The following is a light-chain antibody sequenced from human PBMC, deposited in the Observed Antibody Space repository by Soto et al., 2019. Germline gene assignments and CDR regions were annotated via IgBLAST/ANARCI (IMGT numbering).Light chain of an antibody. CDR1: QSLRSN. CDR3: QQYNNWPPWT. V-gene: IGKV3-15*01. J-gene: IGKJ1*01. Sequence: EVVLTHSPATLSVSPWDRDTLXWRTSQSLRSNLAWFQQKRGQAPRLLIYGASTRATGIPARFSGSGYGTEFTLTISSLQSEDFAVYFCQQYNNWPPWTFGQGTKVDNK. CDR2: GAS.